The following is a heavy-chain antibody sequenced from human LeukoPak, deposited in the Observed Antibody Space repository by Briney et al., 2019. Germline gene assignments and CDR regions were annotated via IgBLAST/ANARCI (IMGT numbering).Heavy chain of an antibody. V-gene: IGHV4-34*01. CDR3: AREGVVVPAAIGGNWFDP. CDR2: INHSGST. Sequence: SETLSLTCAVYGGSFSGYYWSWIRQPPGKGLEWIGEINHSGSTNYNPSLKSRVTISVDTSKNQFSLKLSSVTAADTAVYYCAREGVVVPAAIGGNWFDPWGQGTLVTVSS. J-gene: IGHJ5*02. CDR1: GGSFSGYY. D-gene: IGHD2-2*01.